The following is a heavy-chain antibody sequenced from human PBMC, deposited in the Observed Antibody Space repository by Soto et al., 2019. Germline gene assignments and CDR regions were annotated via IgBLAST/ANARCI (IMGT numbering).Heavy chain of an antibody. D-gene: IGHD3-3*01. J-gene: IGHJ6*02. CDR3: ARDPDDDFWSGPDYGMDV. V-gene: IGHV3-11*01. CDR1: GFTFSDYY. Sequence: GSLRLSCAASGFTFSDYYISWIRQAPGKGLEWVSYISSSGSTIYYADSVKGRFTISRDNAKNSLYLQMNSLRAEDTAVYYCARDPDDDFWSGPDYGMDVWGQGTTVTVSS. CDR2: ISSSGSTI.